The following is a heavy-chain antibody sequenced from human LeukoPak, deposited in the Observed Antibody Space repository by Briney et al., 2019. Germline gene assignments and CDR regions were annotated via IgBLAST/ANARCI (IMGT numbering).Heavy chain of an antibody. D-gene: IGHD3-9*01. CDR1: GGTFSSYA. CDR2: IIPIFGTA. Sequence: SVKVSCMASGGTFSSYAISWVRQAPGQGLEWMGGIIPIFGTANYAQKFKGRVTITTDESTSTAYMELSSLRSEDTAVYYCALDNVTGSGYYYYYMDVWGKGTTVTVSS. J-gene: IGHJ6*03. V-gene: IGHV1-69*05. CDR3: ALDNVTGSGYYYYYMDV.